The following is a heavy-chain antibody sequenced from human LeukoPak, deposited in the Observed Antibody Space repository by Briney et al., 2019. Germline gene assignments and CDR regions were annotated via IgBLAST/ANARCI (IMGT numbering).Heavy chain of an antibody. Sequence: ASVKVSCKASGYTFTSYGISWVRQAPGQGLEWRGWISAYNGNTNYAQKFQGRVTMTRNTSISTAYMELSSLRSEDTAVYYCARGLGNDGIFDYWGQGTLVTVSS. D-gene: IGHD1-1*01. CDR3: ARGLGNDGIFDY. J-gene: IGHJ4*02. CDR1: GYTFTSYG. V-gene: IGHV1-18*01. CDR2: ISAYNGNT.